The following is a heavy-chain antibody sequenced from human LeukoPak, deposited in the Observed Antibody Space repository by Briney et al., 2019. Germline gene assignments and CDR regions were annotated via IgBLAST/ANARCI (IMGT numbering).Heavy chain of an antibody. CDR3: ARDYFDTSI. CDR1: GGSISSSSYY. J-gene: IGHJ4*02. CDR2: IYYSGST. D-gene: IGHD3-9*01. V-gene: IGHV4-39*07. Sequence: PSETLSLTCTVSGGSISSSSYYWGWIRQPPGKGLEWIGSIYYSGSTYYNPSLKSRVTISVDTSKNQFSLKLISVTAADTAVYYCARDYFDTSIWDQGTLVTVSS.